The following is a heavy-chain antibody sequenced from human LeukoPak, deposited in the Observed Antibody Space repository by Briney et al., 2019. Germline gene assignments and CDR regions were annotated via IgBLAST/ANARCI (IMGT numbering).Heavy chain of an antibody. J-gene: IGHJ4*02. CDR2: MNPNSGNT. Sequence: ASVKVSCKASGYTFTSYDINWVRQATGQGLEWMGWMNPNSGNTGYAQKFQGRVTMTRDTSISTAYMELSRLRSDDTAVYYCARDRWGIAVYSFVFDYWGQGTLVTASS. CDR3: ARDRWGIAVYSFVFDY. V-gene: IGHV1-8*01. CDR1: GYTFTSYD. D-gene: IGHD6-19*01.